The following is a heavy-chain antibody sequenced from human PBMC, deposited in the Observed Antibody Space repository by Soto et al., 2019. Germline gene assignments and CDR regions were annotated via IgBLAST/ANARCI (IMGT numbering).Heavy chain of an antibody. CDR2: INNDGSST. V-gene: IGHV3-74*01. Sequence: LRLSCAASGFTFSSYWMHWVRQAPGKGLVWVSRINNDGSSTSYADSVKGRFTISRDNAKNTLYLQMNSLRAEDTAVYYCARPLMVRGVIIGAFDIWGQGTMVTVSS. CDR3: ARPLMVRGVIIGAFDI. J-gene: IGHJ3*02. CDR1: GFTFSSYW. D-gene: IGHD3-10*01.